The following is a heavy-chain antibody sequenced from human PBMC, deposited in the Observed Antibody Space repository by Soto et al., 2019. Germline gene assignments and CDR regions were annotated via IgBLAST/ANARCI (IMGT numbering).Heavy chain of an antibody. Sequence: GGSLRLSCAASGFTFSSYGMHWVRQAPGKGLEWVAVIWYDGSNKYYADSVKGRFTISRDNSKNTLCLQMNSLRAEDTAVYYCARAGQWLVRDAFDIWGQGTMVTVSS. CDR3: ARAGQWLVRDAFDI. CDR2: IWYDGSNK. D-gene: IGHD6-19*01. CDR1: GFTFSSYG. V-gene: IGHV3-33*08. J-gene: IGHJ3*02.